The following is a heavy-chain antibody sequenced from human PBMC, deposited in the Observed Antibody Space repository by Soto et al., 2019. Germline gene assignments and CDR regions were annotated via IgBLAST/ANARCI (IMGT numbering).Heavy chain of an antibody. J-gene: IGHJ6*02. Sequence: PSETLSLTCAVSGGSISSGGYSWSWIRQPPGKGLEWIGYIYHSGSTYYNPSLKSRVTISVDRSKNQFSLKLSSVTAADTAVYYCARSRRYCISTSCYGGGGVLDVWGQGTTVTVSS. CDR2: IYHSGST. CDR1: GGSISSGGYS. CDR3: ARSRRYCISTSCYGGGGVLDV. V-gene: IGHV4-30-2*01. D-gene: IGHD2-2*01.